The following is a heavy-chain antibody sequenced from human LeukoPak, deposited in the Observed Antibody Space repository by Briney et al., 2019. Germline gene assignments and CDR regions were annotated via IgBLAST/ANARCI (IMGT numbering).Heavy chain of an antibody. Sequence: ASVKVSCTASGYTFTSYYMHWVRQAPGQGLEWMGIINPSGGSTSYAQKFQGRVTMTRDTSTSTVYMELSSLRSEDTAVYYCARTVPYSSGCRPGRPCWFDPWGQGTLVTVSS. J-gene: IGHJ5*02. D-gene: IGHD6-19*01. CDR3: ARTVPYSSGCRPGRPCWFDP. CDR1: GYTFTSYY. V-gene: IGHV1-46*01. CDR2: INPSGGST.